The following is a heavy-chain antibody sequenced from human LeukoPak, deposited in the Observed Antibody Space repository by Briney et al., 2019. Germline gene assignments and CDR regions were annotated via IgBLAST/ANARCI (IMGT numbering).Heavy chain of an antibody. D-gene: IGHD3-3*01. J-gene: IGHJ4*02. CDR2: IKTETDGGTT. CDR1: GFTFNSAW. V-gene: IGHV3-15*01. CDR3: TWSGLKIES. Sequence: GGSLRLSCAASGFTFNSAWMSWVRQAPGKGLEWVAQIKTETDGGTTDYAAPVKGRFTISRDGSKNMVFLQMNSLKTDDTALYYCTWSGLKIESWGQGALVTVSS.